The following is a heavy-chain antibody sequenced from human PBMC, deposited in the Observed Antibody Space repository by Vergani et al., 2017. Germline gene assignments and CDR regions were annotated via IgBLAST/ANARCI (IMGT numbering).Heavy chain of an antibody. V-gene: IGHV4-38-2*01. J-gene: IGHJ5*02. CDR3: ARAHYDFWSGYPRNWFDP. D-gene: IGHD3-3*01. CDR2: IYHSGST. Sequence: QVQLQESGPGLVKPSETLSLTCAVSGYSISSGYYWGWIRQPPGKGLEWIGSIYHSGSTYYNPSLKSRVTISVDTSKNQFSRKLSSVTAADTAVYYCARAHYDFWSGYPRNWFDPWGQGTLVTVSS. CDR1: GYSISSGYY.